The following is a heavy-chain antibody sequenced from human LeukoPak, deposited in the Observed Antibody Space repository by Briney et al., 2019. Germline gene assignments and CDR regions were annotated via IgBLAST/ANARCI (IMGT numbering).Heavy chain of an antibody. J-gene: IGHJ4*02. Sequence: SETLSLTCTVSGGSISSSSYYWGWIRQPPGKGLEWIGSIYHSGSANYNPSLKSRVTISVDKSKNQLSLKLISVTAADTAVYYCASTSSGSYYPYFDYWGQGTLVTVSS. CDR1: GGSISSSSYY. V-gene: IGHV4-39*07. CDR3: ASTSSGSYYPYFDY. CDR2: IYHSGSA. D-gene: IGHD1-26*01.